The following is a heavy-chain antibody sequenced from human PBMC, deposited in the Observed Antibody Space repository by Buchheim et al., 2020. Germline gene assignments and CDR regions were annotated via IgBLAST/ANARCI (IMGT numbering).Heavy chain of an antibody. Sequence: QVQLQESGPGLVKPSETLSLTCTVSGGSISSYYWSWIRQPPGKGLEWIGYIYYSGSTNYNPSLKSRVTISVDTSKNQFSLKLRSVTAADTAVYYCARADSYYDSSGPFDYWGQVTL. CDR3: ARADSYYDSSGPFDY. CDR1: GGSISSYY. V-gene: IGHV4-59*01. D-gene: IGHD3-22*01. CDR2: IYYSGST. J-gene: IGHJ4*02.